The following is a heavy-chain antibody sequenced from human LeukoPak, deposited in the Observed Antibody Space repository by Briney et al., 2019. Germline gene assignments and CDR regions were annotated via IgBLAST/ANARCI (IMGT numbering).Heavy chain of an antibody. CDR2: IYYSGST. J-gene: IGHJ3*02. Sequence: SETLSLTCTVSGASISSYYWSWIRQPPGKGLEWIGYIYYSGSTNYNPSLKSRVTISVDTSKNQFSLKLSSVTAADTAVYYCARGGIVGATMVPDAFDIWGQGTMVTVSS. D-gene: IGHD1-26*01. CDR3: ARGGIVGATMVPDAFDI. V-gene: IGHV4-59*08. CDR1: GASISSYY.